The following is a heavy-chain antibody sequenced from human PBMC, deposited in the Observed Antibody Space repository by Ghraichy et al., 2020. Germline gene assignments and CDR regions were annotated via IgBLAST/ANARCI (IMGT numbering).Heavy chain of an antibody. D-gene: IGHD5-18*01. CDR1: GFTFSSNA. Sequence: GGSLRLSYAASGFTFSSNAMSWVRQAPGKGLEWVSGISGSGGSTYYADSVKGRLTISRDNSKNTLYLQMNSLRVEDTAVYYCATGYSYGPSWGQGTLVTVSS. CDR3: ATGYSYGPS. J-gene: IGHJ4*02. V-gene: IGHV3-23*01. CDR2: ISGSGGST.